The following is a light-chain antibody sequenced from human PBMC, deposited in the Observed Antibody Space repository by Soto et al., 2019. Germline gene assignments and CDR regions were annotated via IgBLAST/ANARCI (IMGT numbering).Light chain of an antibody. CDR3: QQYSDWPLT. V-gene: IGKV3-15*01. Sequence: NQSPATPSVSPRKKDTPSSRARQSISNNLAWYQQRPGQAPRLLIYRASTGATGIPARFSGFGSGTDFTLTINGLQSEDFAVYYCQQYSDWPLTFGQGTKVDIK. J-gene: IGKJ1*01. CDR2: RAS. CDR1: QSISNN.